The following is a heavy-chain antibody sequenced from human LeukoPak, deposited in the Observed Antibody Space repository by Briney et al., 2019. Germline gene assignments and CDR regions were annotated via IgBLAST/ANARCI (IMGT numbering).Heavy chain of an antibody. Sequence: GGSLRLSCAASGFTFSSYGMHWVRQAPGKGLEWVAFIRYDGSNKYYADSVKGRFTISRDNSKNTLYLQMNSLRAEDTAVYYCAKDRVELRYFDWLPDYFDYWGQGTLVTVSS. V-gene: IGHV3-30*02. CDR1: GFTFSSYG. CDR3: AKDRVELRYFDWLPDYFDY. J-gene: IGHJ4*02. D-gene: IGHD3-9*01. CDR2: IRYDGSNK.